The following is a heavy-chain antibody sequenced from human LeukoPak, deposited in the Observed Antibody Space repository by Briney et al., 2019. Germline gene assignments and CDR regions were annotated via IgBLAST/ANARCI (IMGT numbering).Heavy chain of an antibody. CDR3: ARVRRYYGSGTSFDI. V-gene: IGHV3-7*01. CDR2: IKQDRSEK. Sequence: GGSLRLSCAASGFIFSNYWMSWVRQAPGKGLGWVANIKQDRSEKYYVDSVKGRFTISRDNADNSLFLQINSLRAEDTAVYHCARVRRYYGSGTSFDIWGQGTLVTVSS. D-gene: IGHD3-10*01. J-gene: IGHJ4*02. CDR1: GFIFSNYW.